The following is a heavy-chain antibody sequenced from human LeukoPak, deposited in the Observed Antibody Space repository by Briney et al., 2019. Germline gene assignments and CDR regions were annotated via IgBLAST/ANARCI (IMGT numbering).Heavy chain of an antibody. Sequence: GRSLRLSCAASGFTFSSYAMHWVRQAPGKGLEWVAVISYDGSNKYYADSVKGRFTISRDNSKNTLYLQMNSLRAEDTAVYYCARGREQQLVFDYWGQGTLVTASS. CDR3: ARGREQQLVFDY. CDR1: GFTFSSYA. CDR2: ISYDGSNK. J-gene: IGHJ4*02. D-gene: IGHD6-13*01. V-gene: IGHV3-30-3*01.